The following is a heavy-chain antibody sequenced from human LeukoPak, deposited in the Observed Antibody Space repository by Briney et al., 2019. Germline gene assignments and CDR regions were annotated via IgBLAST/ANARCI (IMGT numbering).Heavy chain of an antibody. CDR1: GFTFDDYA. D-gene: IGHD3-10*01. CDR3: AKDILWFGELLSAFDI. CDR2: ISWNSGSI. V-gene: IGHV3-9*01. J-gene: IGHJ3*02. Sequence: GGSLRLSCAASGFTFDDYAMHWVRQAPGKGLEWVSGISWNSGSIGYADSMKGRFTISRDNAKNSLYLQMNSLRAEDTALYYCAKDILWFGELLSAFDIWGQGTMVTVSS.